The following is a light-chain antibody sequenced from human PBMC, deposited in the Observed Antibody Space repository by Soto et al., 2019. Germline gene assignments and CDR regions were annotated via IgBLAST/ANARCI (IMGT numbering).Light chain of an antibody. Sequence: QSVLTQPASVSGSPGQSITISCTGTSSDVGGYNLVSWYQQHPDKAPKLMIYDVTNRPSGVSNRFSGSKSGNTASLTTSGLQAEDEADYYCSSYTSISTYVFGTGTKVTVL. CDR2: DVT. CDR1: SSDVGGYNL. CDR3: SSYTSISTYV. J-gene: IGLJ1*01. V-gene: IGLV2-14*01.